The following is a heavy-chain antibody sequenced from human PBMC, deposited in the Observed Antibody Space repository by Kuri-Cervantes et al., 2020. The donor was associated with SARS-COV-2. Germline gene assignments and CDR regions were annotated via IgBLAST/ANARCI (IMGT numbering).Heavy chain of an antibody. CDR3: AHTTDEIFFDP. J-gene: IGHJ5*02. CDR1: GFSLSNARMG. CDR2: IYWDDDK. Sequence: SGPTLVKPTETLTLTCTVSGFSLSNARMGVSWIRQPPGKALEWLALIYWDDDKRYSPSLKSRLTITKDTSKNQVVLTMTNMDPVDTATYYCAHTTDEIFFDPWGQGTLVTVSS. D-gene: IGHD5-24*01. V-gene: IGHV2-5*02.